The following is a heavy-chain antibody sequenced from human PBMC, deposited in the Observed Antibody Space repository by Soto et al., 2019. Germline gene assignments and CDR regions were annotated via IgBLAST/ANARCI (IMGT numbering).Heavy chain of an antibody. Sequence: SETLSLTCAVSGGSISSGGYSWSWIRQPPGKGLEWIGYIYHSGSTNYNPSLKSRVTISVDTSKNQFSLKLSSVTAADTAVYYCAREPIPGSYFDYWGQGTLVTVSS. V-gene: IGHV4-30-2*01. D-gene: IGHD2-15*01. CDR3: AREPIPGSYFDY. J-gene: IGHJ4*02. CDR1: GGSISSGGYS. CDR2: IYHSGST.